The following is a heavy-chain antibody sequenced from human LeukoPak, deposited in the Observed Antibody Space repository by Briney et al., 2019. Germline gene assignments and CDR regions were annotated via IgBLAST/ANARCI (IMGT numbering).Heavy chain of an antibody. J-gene: IGHJ4*02. CDR2: IDPTGST. V-gene: IGHV4-34*01. Sequence: SETLSLTCAVSGGSFSNYYWSWLRQPPQKGLEWIGDIDPTGSTIYNPSRRRRVTISIDMSKTQFSLKLKSVSAADTAVYFCARGHNFRSPFYMGWGQGTLVTASS. CDR1: GGSFSNYY. D-gene: IGHD3-3*01. CDR3: ARGHNFRSPFYMG.